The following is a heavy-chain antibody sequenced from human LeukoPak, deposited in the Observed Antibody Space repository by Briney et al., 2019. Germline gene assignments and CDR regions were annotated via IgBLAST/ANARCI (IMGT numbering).Heavy chain of an antibody. J-gene: IGHJ4*02. CDR2: IHTYNGNT. D-gene: IGHD3-22*01. CDR1: GYTFTSYG. V-gene: IGHV1-18*01. Sequence: ASVKVSCEASGYTFTSYGISWVRQAPGQGLEWMGWIHTYNGNTNYAQKLQGRVTMTTDTSTSTAYMELRSLRSDDTAVYYCARDLHYYDSSGYYIFDYWGQGTLVTVSS. CDR3: ARDLHYYDSSGYYIFDY.